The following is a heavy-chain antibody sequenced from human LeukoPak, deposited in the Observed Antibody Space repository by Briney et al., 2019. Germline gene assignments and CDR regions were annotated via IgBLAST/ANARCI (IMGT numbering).Heavy chain of an antibody. CDR1: GGSIGGYY. J-gene: IGHJ4*02. D-gene: IGHD6-13*01. CDR3: ARGEPVIAAAPGL. V-gene: IGHV4-59*01. CDR2: IHYNGNT. Sequence: SETLSLSCTVSGGSIGGYYWSWIRLTPGKGLEWIGYIHYNGNTNYNPSLKGRVTILLDTSRNQFSLKLTSVTAADTAVYYCARGEPVIAAAPGLWGQGTLVTVSS.